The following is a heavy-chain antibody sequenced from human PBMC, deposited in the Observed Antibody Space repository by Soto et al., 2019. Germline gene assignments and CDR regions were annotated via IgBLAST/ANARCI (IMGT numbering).Heavy chain of an antibody. CDR2: IKQDGSEK. D-gene: IGHD1-1*01. Sequence: GGSLRLSCAASGFTFSSYWMSWVRQAPGKGLEWVANIKQDGSEKYYVDSVKGRFTISRDNAKNSLYLQMNSLRAEDTAVYYCARDHNWNDGLGYYYYYMDVWGKGTTVTVSS. CDR1: GFTFSSYW. CDR3: ARDHNWNDGLGYYYYYMDV. V-gene: IGHV3-7*01. J-gene: IGHJ6*03.